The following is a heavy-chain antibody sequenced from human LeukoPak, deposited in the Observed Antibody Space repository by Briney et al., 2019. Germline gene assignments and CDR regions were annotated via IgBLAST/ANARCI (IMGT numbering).Heavy chain of an antibody. Sequence: PGGSLRLSCAASGFTFSSYEMNWVRQAPGKGLEWVSYIYSSGNNIYYADSVKGRFTISRDNAKNLLYLQMNSLRAEDTAVYYCATDGRSSGWYGFDYWGQGILVSVSS. D-gene: IGHD6-19*01. J-gene: IGHJ4*02. V-gene: IGHV3-48*03. CDR1: GFTFSSYE. CDR2: IYSSGNNI. CDR3: ATDGRSSGWYGFDY.